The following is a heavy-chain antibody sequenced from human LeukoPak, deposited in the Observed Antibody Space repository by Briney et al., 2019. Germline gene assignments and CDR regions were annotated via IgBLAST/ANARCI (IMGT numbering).Heavy chain of an antibody. CDR1: GGSISSYY. J-gene: IGHJ4*02. CDR2: IYTSGST. Sequence: SGTLSLTCTVSGGSISSYYWNWIRQPAGKGLEWIGHIYTSGSTNYNSSLKSRVTMSVDTSKNQFSVKLNSVIAADTAMYYCARGVYLGNGYYFDYWGQGTLVTVSS. V-gene: IGHV4-4*07. CDR3: ARGVYLGNGYYFDY. D-gene: IGHD2-8*01.